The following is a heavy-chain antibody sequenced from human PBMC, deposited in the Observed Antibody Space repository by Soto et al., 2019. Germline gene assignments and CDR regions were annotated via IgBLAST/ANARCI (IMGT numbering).Heavy chain of an antibody. CDR3: ARDRLSTVTTYYYYYGMDV. J-gene: IGHJ6*02. V-gene: IGHV4-31*03. D-gene: IGHD4-17*01. CDR1: GGSISSGGYY. CDR2: VYYSGST. Sequence: QVQLQESGPGLVKPSQTLSLTCTVSGGSISSGGYYWSWIRQHPGKGLEWIGYVYYSGSTYYNPFLRSRVTISVDTSKNQSSLKLSSVNAAETAVYYCARDRLSTVTTYYYYYGMDVWGQGTTVTVSS.